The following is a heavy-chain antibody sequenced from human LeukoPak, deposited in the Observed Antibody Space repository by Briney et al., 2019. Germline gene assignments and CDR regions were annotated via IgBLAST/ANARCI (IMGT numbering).Heavy chain of an antibody. Sequence: GGSLRLSCAASGFTFSRYSMNWVRQAPGKGLEWVSSISSSSHIYYEDSVTGRFTVSRDNAKNSLYLKMNTLSAADTAVYYCARGDLVVTLEGPIDYWGQGTLVTVSS. CDR2: ISSSSHI. V-gene: IGHV3-21*04. D-gene: IGHD2-21*02. CDR1: GFTFSRYS. J-gene: IGHJ4*02. CDR3: ARGDLVVTLEGPIDY.